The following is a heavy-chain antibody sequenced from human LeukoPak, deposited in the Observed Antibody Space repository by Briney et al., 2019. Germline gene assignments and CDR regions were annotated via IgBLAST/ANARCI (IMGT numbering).Heavy chain of an antibody. V-gene: IGHV3-33*06. D-gene: IGHD2-2*01. CDR1: GFTFSSYG. J-gene: IGHJ3*02. Sequence: GRSLRLSCAAPGFTFSSYGMHWVRQAPGKGLEWVAVIWYDGSNKYYADSVKGRFTISRDNSKNTLYLQMNSLRAEDTAVYYCAKSQYQLSLGAFDIWGQGTMVTVSS. CDR3: AKSQYQLSLGAFDI. CDR2: IWYDGSNK.